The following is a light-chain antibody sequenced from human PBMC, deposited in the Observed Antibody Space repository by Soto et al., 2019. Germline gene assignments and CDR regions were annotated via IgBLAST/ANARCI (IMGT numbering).Light chain of an antibody. CDR1: QSISSW. CDR3: QQYNSYLYT. Sequence: DIQMTQYPSTLSASVGDRVTITCRASQSISSWLAWYHQKPGKAPKLLIYDASSLESGVPSRFSGSGSGTEFTLTFSSLQPDDFATYYGQQYNSYLYTFGPGTKVNIK. CDR2: DAS. J-gene: IGKJ3*01. V-gene: IGKV1-5*01.